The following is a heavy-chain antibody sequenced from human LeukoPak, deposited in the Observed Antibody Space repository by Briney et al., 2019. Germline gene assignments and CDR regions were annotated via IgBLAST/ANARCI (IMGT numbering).Heavy chain of an antibody. D-gene: IGHD1-26*01. CDR2: ISRNSDNI. CDR1: GFTFSSYT. Sequence: GGSLRLSCAASGFTFSSYTMNWVRQAPGKGLEWVSSISRNSDNIYYADSLKGRFTVSRDNAKNSLYLQMNSLRAEDTAVYYCARAGIVGARPTDYWGQGTLVTVSS. V-gene: IGHV3-21*01. J-gene: IGHJ4*02. CDR3: ARAGIVGARPTDY.